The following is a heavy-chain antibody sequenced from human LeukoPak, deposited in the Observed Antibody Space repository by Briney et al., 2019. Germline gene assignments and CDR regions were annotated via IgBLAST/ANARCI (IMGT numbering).Heavy chain of an antibody. D-gene: IGHD2-15*01. CDR3: ARVRSWLNYYYGMDV. V-gene: IGHV4-61*01. CDR2: IYYSGST. Sequence: SETLSLTCTVSGGSVSSGSYYWSWIRQPPGKGLEWIGYIYYSGSTNYNPSLKSRVTISVDTSKNQFSLKLSSVTAADTAVYYCARVRSWLNYYYGMDVWGQGTTVTVSS. CDR1: GGSVSSGSYY. J-gene: IGHJ6*02.